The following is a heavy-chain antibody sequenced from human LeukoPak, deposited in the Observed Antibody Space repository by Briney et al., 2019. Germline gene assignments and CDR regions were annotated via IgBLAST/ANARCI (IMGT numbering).Heavy chain of an antibody. V-gene: IGHV4-59*01. CDR3: ARARGRVVGYYFDY. CDR1: GASISSYY. D-gene: IGHD1-26*01. Sequence: SETLSLTCTVSGASISSYYWSWIRQPPGKGREWIGYIYYSGSTNYNPSLKSRVTISVDTSKNQFSLKLSSVTAADTAVYYCARARGRVVGYYFDYWGQGTLVTVSS. CDR2: IYYSGST. J-gene: IGHJ4*02.